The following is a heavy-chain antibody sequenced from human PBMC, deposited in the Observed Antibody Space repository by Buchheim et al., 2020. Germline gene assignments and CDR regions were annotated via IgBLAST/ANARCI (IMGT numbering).Heavy chain of an antibody. D-gene: IGHD7-27*01. CDR3: ARGAAPSWGDFDY. J-gene: IGHJ4*02. Sequence: QLQLQESGPGLVKPSETLSLTCTVSGGSISSSSYYWGWIRQPPGKGLEWIGSIYYSGSTYYNPSLTSRVTISVDTSKNQFSLKLSSVTAADTAVYYCARGAAPSWGDFDYWGQGTL. CDR2: IYYSGST. CDR1: GGSISSSSYY. V-gene: IGHV4-39*07.